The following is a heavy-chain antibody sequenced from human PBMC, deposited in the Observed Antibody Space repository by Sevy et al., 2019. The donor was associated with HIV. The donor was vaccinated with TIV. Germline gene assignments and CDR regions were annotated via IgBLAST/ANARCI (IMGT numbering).Heavy chain of an antibody. V-gene: IGHV3-23*05. CDR1: GFTFSGYA. J-gene: IGHJ4*02. CDR2: IYGNNST. D-gene: IGHD6-19*01. Sequence: GSLRLSCAASGFTFSGYAMTWVRQAPGKGLEWVSVIYGNNSTYYADFVKGRFTISRDNSKNTLYLQMNSLRVEDTAIYYCARGEQWLSFNYWGQGTLVTVSS. CDR3: ARGEQWLSFNY.